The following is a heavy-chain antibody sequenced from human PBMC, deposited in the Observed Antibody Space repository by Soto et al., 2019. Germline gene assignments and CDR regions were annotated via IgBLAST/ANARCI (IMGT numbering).Heavy chain of an antibody. CDR3: AGTHYDFWSGSANWFDP. CDR2: IYHSGST. Sequence: SETLSLTCAVSSGSISSSNWWSWVRQPPGKGLEWIGEIYHSGSTNYNPSLKSRVTISVDKSKNQFSLKLSSVTAADTAVYYCAGTHYDFWSGSANWFDPWGQGTLVTVSS. V-gene: IGHV4-4*02. D-gene: IGHD3-3*01. CDR1: SGSISSSNW. J-gene: IGHJ5*02.